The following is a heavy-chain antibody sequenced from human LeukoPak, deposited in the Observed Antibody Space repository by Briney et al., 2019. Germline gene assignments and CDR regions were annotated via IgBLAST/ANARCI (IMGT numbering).Heavy chain of an antibody. D-gene: IGHD3-10*01. CDR1: GGSISSYY. Sequence: SETLSLTCTVSGGSISSYYWSWIRQPPGKGLEWIGYIYTSGSTNYNPSLKSRVTIPVDTSKNQFSLKLSSVTAADTAVYYCGARGGFGELLGAFDIWGQGTMVTVSS. CDR2: IYTSGST. CDR3: GARGGFGELLGAFDI. V-gene: IGHV4-4*09. J-gene: IGHJ3*02.